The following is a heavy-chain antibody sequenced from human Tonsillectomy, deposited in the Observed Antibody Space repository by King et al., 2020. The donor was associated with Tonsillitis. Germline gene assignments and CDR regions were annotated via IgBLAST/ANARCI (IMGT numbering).Heavy chain of an antibody. CDR3: ASCGGSCFAYGMDV. CDR1: GGSISSGGYS. J-gene: IGHJ6*02. V-gene: IGHV4-30-2*01. CDR2: IYHNGST. Sequence: QLQESGSGLVKPSQTLSLTCAVSGGSISSGGYSWSWIRQPPGKGLEWIGYIYHNGSTYYNPSLKSRVTISVDRSKNQFSLKLSYVTAADTAVYYCASCGGSCFAYGMDVWGQGTTVTVSS. D-gene: IGHD2-15*01.